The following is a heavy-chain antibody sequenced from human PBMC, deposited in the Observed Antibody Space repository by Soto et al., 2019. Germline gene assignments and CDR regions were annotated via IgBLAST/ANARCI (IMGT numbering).Heavy chain of an antibody. J-gene: IGHJ6*02. CDR1: GYTFTDYY. CDR2: IDGDSGDT. CDR3: ARTANNGRAGVYGMDV. V-gene: IGHV1-2*04. Sequence: QVLLVQSGAEVKKPGASVKASCKASGYTFTDYYIHWVRQDPGQGLEWMGWIDGDSGDTKYAQNLQDWVTTTRHTSSNTAYMELSRLTSDRTAVYYWARTANNGRAGVYGMDVWGQGNRVIVSS. D-gene: IGHD1-26*01.